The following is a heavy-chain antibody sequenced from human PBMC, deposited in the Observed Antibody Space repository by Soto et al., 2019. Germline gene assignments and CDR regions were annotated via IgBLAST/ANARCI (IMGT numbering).Heavy chain of an antibody. V-gene: IGHV3-7*05. CDR2: IKYDGGET. J-gene: IGHJ4*02. Sequence: EVHLVESGGDLVQPGGSLRLSCAASGFTFSRSWMSWVRQGPGKGLEWVAHIKYDGGETYYVDSVKGRFTISRDNAKTSMYMQMSGLRAEDTAVYYCVAWCCGYAELFVHWGQGTLVTVSS. CDR1: GFTFSRSW. CDR3: VAWCCGYAELFVH. D-gene: IGHD5-12*01.